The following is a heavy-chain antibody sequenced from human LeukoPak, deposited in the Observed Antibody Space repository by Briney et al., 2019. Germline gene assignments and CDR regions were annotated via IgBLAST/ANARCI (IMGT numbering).Heavy chain of an antibody. V-gene: IGHV4-59*02. CDR3: ARVFMHGYSDY. D-gene: IGHD2-21*01. J-gene: IGHJ4*02. CDR2: VYYDGST. CDR1: CRSVNNNY. Sequence: PSDPLSLTCTVSCRSVNNNYWSWIRQSPAKGLDWIGYVYYDGSTKFNPSLTGRLTLSIERSKNQLSLRLSSVSAADTAVYYCARVFMHGYSDYWGQGTLVTVSS.